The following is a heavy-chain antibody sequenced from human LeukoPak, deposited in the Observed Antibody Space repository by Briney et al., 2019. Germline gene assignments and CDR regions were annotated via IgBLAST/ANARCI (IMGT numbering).Heavy chain of an antibody. CDR2: IKQDGSEK. V-gene: IGHV3-7*01. Sequence: GGSLRLSCAASGFTFSSYWMSWVRQAPGKGLEWVANIKQDGSEKYYVDSVKGRFTISRDNAKNSLYLQMNSLRAEDTAVYYCASHMVRGAIDYWGQGTLVTVSS. CDR3: ASHMVRGAIDY. CDR1: GFTFSSYW. J-gene: IGHJ4*02. D-gene: IGHD3-10*01.